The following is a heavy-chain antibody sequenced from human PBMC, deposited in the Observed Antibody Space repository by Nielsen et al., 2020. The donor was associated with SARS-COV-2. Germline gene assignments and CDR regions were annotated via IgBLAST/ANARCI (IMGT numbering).Heavy chain of an antibody. Sequence: ASVKVSCKASGFTFTRHYMHWVRQAPGQGLEWMGIIDPSDSSTNYAQRFQGRVNMTRDTSTKTVYMELSSLRSEDTAVYFCAKVAGTPPVVVWYFDLWGRGTLVSVSS. J-gene: IGHJ2*01. D-gene: IGHD2-2*01. CDR2: IDPSDSST. CDR1: GFTFTRHY. V-gene: IGHV1-46*01. CDR3: AKVAGTPPVVVWYFDL.